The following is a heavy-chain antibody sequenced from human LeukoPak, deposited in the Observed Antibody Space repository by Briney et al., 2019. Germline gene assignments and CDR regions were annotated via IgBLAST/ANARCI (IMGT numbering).Heavy chain of an antibody. CDR1: GYTLTELS. CDR2: FDPEDGET. CDR3: ATVILRGVGSWFDP. Sequence: GASVKVSCKVSGYTLTELSMHWVRQAPGKGLEWMGGFDPEDGETIYAQKFQGRVTMTEDTSTDTAYMELSSLRSEDTAVYYCATVILRGVGSWFDPWGQGTLVTVSS. D-gene: IGHD3-10*01. V-gene: IGHV1-24*01. J-gene: IGHJ5*02.